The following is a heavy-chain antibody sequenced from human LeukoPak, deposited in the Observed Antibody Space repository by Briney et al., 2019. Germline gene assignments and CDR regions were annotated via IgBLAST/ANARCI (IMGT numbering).Heavy chain of an antibody. CDR2: IYYSGST. Sequence: SETLSLTCTVSGGSISSYYWSWIRQPPGKGLEWIGYIYYSGSTNYNPSLKSRVTISVDTSKNQFSLKLSSVTAADTAVYYCARRSCSGGTCYESRGWFDSWGQGTLVTVSS. J-gene: IGHJ5*01. V-gene: IGHV4-59*12. CDR3: ARRSCSGGTCYESRGWFDS. CDR1: GGSISSYY. D-gene: IGHD2-15*01.